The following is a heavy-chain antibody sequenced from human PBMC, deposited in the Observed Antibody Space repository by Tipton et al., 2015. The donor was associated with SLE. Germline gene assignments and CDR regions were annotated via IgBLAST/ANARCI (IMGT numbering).Heavy chain of an antibody. V-gene: IGHV3-30*04. J-gene: IGHJ1*01. CDR2: ISYDGSNK. CDR1: GFTFSSYP. D-gene: IGHD4-17*01. CDR3: ARVPLQDYEVYFQH. Sequence: SLRLSCAASGFTFSSYPMHWVRQAPGKGLEWVAVISYDGSNKYYADSVKGRFTISRDNSKNTLYLQMNSLRAEDTAVYYCARVPLQDYEVYFQHWGQGTLVTVSS.